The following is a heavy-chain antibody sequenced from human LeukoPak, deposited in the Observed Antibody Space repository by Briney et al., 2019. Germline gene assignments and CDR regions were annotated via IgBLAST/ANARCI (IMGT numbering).Heavy chain of an antibody. CDR3: ARDAGFCGGGSCPRYYFDY. V-gene: IGHV3-64*01. CDR2: ISSKGGST. Sequence: GGSLRLSCAASGFTFSSYAMHWVRQAPGKGLEYVSAISSKGGSTYYANSVKGRFTISRDNSKNTLYLQMGSLRAEDMAVYYCARDAGFCGGGSCPRYYFDYWGQGTLVTVSS. D-gene: IGHD2-15*01. J-gene: IGHJ4*02. CDR1: GFTFSSYA.